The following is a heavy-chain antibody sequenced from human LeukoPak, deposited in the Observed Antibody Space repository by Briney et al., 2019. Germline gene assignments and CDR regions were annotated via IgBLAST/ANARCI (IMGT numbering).Heavy chain of an antibody. CDR1: GYTFTSYA. CDR2: INTNTGNP. Sequence: GASVKVSCKASGYTFTSYAMNWVRQAPGQGLEWMGWINTNTGNPTYAQGFTGRFVFSLDTSVSTAYLQISSLKAEDTAVYYCAGGGLSYYYGSGSYPDPHHYFDYWGQGTLVTVSS. CDR3: AGGGLSYYYGSGSYPDPHHYFDY. D-gene: IGHD3-10*01. J-gene: IGHJ4*02. V-gene: IGHV7-4-1*02.